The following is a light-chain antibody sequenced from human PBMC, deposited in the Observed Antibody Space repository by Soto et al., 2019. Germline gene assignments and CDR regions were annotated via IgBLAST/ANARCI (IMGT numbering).Light chain of an antibody. CDR1: QSFTSN. Sequence: EIVMTQSPATLSVSPGERATLSCRASQSFTSNLAWYQQKPGQAPRLLIYAASIRATGIPARFSGSGSGTEFTLTISSLQSEEFAVYYCQQYNNWPLTFGQGTKVEI. CDR3: QQYNNWPLT. J-gene: IGKJ1*01. CDR2: AAS. V-gene: IGKV3-15*01.